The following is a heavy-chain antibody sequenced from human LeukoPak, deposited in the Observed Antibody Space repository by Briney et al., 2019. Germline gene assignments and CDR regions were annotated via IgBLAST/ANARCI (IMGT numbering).Heavy chain of an antibody. CDR3: ASTSGY. V-gene: IGHV4-34*01. Sequence: SEALSLTCAVYGGSFSGYYWSWIRQPPGKGLEWIGEINHSGSTNYNPSLKSRVTISVDTSKNQFSLKLSSVTAADTAVYYCASTSGYWGQGTLVTVSS. J-gene: IGHJ4*02. CDR2: INHSGST. CDR1: GGSFSGYY.